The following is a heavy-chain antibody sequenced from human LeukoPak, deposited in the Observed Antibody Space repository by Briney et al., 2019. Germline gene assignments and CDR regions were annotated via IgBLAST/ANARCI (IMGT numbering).Heavy chain of an antibody. V-gene: IGHV3-21*01. J-gene: IGHJ4*02. CDR2: ISSTSRHI. D-gene: IGHD2-8*01. CDR1: GFILSSYT. CDR3: AGDLGVSY. Sequence: GGSLRLSCAASGFILSSYTMHCVRQAPGKGPEWVSLISSTSRHINYADSVKGRFTISRDNTKNSLYLQMSSLRAEDTAVYYCAGDLGVSYWGQGTLVTVSS.